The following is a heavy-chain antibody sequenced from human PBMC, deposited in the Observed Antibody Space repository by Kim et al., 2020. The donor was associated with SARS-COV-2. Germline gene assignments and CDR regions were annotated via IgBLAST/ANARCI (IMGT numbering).Heavy chain of an antibody. J-gene: IGHJ4*02. Sequence: GGSLRLSCTASGFTFGDSAMRWFRQAPGKGLEWVSLISSNAYGGTSEYAASVKGRFTIARDESKSIGHLQMNSLKTEDTAVYYCTSGYNSGWRWGFDYWGQGTLVTVSS. CDR2: ISSNAYGGTS. D-gene: IGHD6-19*01. CDR1: GFTFGDSA. CDR3: TSGYNSGWRWGFDY. V-gene: IGHV3-49*03.